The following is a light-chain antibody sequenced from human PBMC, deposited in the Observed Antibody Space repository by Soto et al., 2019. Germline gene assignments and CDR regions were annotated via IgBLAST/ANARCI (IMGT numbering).Light chain of an antibody. V-gene: IGKV3-20*01. CDR2: GAS. CDR3: QQYGSSRIT. CDR1: QSVSSSY. Sequence: EIVLTQSPATLSLSPGERATLSCLASQSVSSSYLAWYQQKPGQAPRLLIYGASSRATGIPDRFSGSGSGTDFTLTISRLEPEDFAVYYCQQYGSSRITFGQGTRLEIK. J-gene: IGKJ5*01.